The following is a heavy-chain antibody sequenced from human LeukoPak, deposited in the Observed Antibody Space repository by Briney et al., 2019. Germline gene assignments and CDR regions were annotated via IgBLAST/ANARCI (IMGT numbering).Heavy chain of an antibody. Sequence: GGSLRLSCAASGFTFSSYSMNWDRQAPGKGLEWVSYISSSSSTIYYADSVKGRFTISRDNAKNSLYLQMNSLRAEDTAVYYCARDYYFDYWGQGTLVTVSS. CDR3: ARDYYFDY. CDR2: ISSSSSTI. J-gene: IGHJ4*02. CDR1: GFTFSSYS. V-gene: IGHV3-48*04.